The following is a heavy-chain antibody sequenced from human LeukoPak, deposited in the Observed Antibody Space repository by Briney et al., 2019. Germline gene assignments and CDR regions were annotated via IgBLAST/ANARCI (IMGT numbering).Heavy chain of an antibody. Sequence: GAPVKISCKVSGYTFTDYYMHWVQQVPGKGLEWMGLVDPEDGETIYTKKFQGRVTITADTSIDTAYMELSSLRSEDTAVYYCATVLAVAGAGYFHHWGQGTLVTVSS. CDR3: ATVLAVAGAGYFHH. V-gene: IGHV1-69-2*01. CDR2: VDPEDGET. D-gene: IGHD6-19*01. CDR1: GYTFTDYY. J-gene: IGHJ1*01.